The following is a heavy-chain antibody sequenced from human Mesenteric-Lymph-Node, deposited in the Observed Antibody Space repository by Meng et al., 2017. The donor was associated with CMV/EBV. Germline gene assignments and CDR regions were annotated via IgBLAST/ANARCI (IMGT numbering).Heavy chain of an antibody. Sequence: GESLKISCVASGFTFSTPIHWVRQAPGKGLEWVAVISHDGTKAHYADSVRGRFTISRDNSKNTLYLQMNSLRAEDTAVYYCARDGSSSSYYYYYGMDVWGQGTTVTVSS. J-gene: IGHJ6*02. CDR1: GFTFSTP. CDR2: ISHDGTKA. CDR3: ARDGSSSSYYYYYGMDV. V-gene: IGHV3-30*04. D-gene: IGHD6-6*01.